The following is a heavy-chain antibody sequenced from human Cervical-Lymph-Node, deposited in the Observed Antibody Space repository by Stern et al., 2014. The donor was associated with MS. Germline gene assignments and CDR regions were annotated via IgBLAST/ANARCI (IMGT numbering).Heavy chain of an antibody. V-gene: IGHV3-48*02. Sequence: EVQLVESGGDLGQPGGSLRLSCAASGFNLRDYSMSWVRQAPGKGLEWVSFVRKSGTAIYYADSVKGRFTISRDMASNSVYLQMNSLRDEDTAVYFCVRTWRENTFDSWGQGILVTVSS. CDR1: GFNLRDYS. J-gene: IGHJ4*02. CDR3: VRTWRENTFDS. CDR2: VRKSGTAI. D-gene: IGHD5-24*01.